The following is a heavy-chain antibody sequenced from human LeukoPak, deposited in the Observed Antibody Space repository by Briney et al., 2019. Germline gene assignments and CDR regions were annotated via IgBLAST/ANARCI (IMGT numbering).Heavy chain of an antibody. CDR2: INPNSGGT. Sequence: GASVKVSCKASGYTFTDYYLHWVRQAPGQGLEWMGRINPNSGGTNYAQKFQGRVTMTRDTSISTAYMELGRLRSDDTAVYYCARRQIAADAFDIWGQGTMVTVSS. CDR1: GYTFTDYY. CDR3: ARRQIAADAFDI. J-gene: IGHJ3*02. D-gene: IGHD6-13*01. V-gene: IGHV1-2*06.